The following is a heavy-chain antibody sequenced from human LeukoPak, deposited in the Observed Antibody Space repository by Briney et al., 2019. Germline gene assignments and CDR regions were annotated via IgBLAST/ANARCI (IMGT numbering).Heavy chain of an antibody. Sequence: SVKVSCKASGRTFSSYAISWVRQAPGQGLEWMGGIIPIFGTANYAQKFQGRVTITTDESTSTAYMELSSLRSEDTAVYYCATTSLIAVAGPNTYFDYWGQGTLVTVSS. V-gene: IGHV1-69*05. CDR3: ATTSLIAVAGPNTYFDY. J-gene: IGHJ4*02. CDR1: GRTFSSYA. CDR2: IIPIFGTA. D-gene: IGHD6-19*01.